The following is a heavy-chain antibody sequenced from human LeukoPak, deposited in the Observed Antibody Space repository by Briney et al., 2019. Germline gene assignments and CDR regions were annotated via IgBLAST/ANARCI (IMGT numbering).Heavy chain of an antibody. CDR3: ARVGSRYSGYDY. CDR1: GFTVSSNY. J-gene: IGHJ4*02. CDR2: IYSGGST. D-gene: IGHD5-12*01. V-gene: IGHV3-53*01. Sequence: GGSLRLSCAASGFTVSSNYMSWVRQAPGKGLEWVSVIYSGGSTYYADSVKGRFTISRDNSKNTLYLQMNSLGAEDTAVYCCARVGSRYSGYDYWGQGTLVTVSS.